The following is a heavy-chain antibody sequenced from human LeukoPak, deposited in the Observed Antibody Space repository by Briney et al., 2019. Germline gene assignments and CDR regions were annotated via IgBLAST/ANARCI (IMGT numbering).Heavy chain of an antibody. CDR1: GFTFSGSA. D-gene: IGHD3-22*01. J-gene: IGHJ4*02. CDR2: IWYDEITK. Sequence: SGGSLRLSCAASGFTFSGSAMHWVRQVSGKGLEWLAFIWYDEITKNYADSVKGRFTISRDNSKNTLYVQMNSLRPDDTAVYYCAKDSSDYYFDYWGQGTLVTVSS. CDR3: AKDSSDYYFDY. V-gene: IGHV3-30*02.